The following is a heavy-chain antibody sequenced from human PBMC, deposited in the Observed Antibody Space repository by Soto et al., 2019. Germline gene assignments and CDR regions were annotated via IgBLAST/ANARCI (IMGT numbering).Heavy chain of an antibody. D-gene: IGHD3-10*01. CDR3: ARRLPGGLPGSYYYGMDV. Sequence: SETLSLTCTVSGGSISSYYWSWIRQPPGKGLEWIGYIYYSGGTNYNPSLKSRVTISVDTSKNQFSLKLSSVTAADTAVYYCARRLPGGLPGSYYYGMDVWAQVNTVTVSS. CDR1: GGSISSYY. V-gene: IGHV4-59*08. CDR2: IYYSGGT. J-gene: IGHJ6*02.